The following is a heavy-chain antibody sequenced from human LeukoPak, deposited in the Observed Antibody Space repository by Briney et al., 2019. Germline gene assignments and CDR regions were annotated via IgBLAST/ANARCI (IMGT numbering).Heavy chain of an antibody. Sequence: GGSLRLSCAASGLTFPKYAMSWVRQAPGKGLEWVSAISESGGSTYSYYPDSLKGRFTISRDNSKSTVYLQMNSLRAEDTAVYYCATWDLYYDNTGYYFDYWGQGTLVTVSS. D-gene: IGHD3-22*01. V-gene: IGHV3-23*01. CDR2: ISESGGSTYS. CDR3: ATWDLYYDNTGYYFDY. J-gene: IGHJ4*02. CDR1: GLTFPKYA.